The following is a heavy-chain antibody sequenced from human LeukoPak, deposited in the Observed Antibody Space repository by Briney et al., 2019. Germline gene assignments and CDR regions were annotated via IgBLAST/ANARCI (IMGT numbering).Heavy chain of an antibody. V-gene: IGHV3-33*01. CDR2: IWYDGSNK. CDR1: GFTSSSYG. D-gene: IGHD3-9*01. CDR3: ARVTYYDILTPDY. J-gene: IGHJ4*02. Sequence: GGSLRLSCAASGFTSSSYGMHWVRQAPGKGLEWVAVIWYDGSNKYYADSVKGRFTISRDNSKNTLYLQMDSLRAEDTAVYYCARVTYYDILTPDYWGQGTLVTVSS.